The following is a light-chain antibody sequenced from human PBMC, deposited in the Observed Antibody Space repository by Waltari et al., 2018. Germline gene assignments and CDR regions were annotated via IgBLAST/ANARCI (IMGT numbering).Light chain of an antibody. J-gene: IGKJ4*01. Sequence: EIVLTQSPGTLSLPPVERATLYCRASQSVSSSYLAWYQQKPGQAPRLLIYGASSRATGIPDRFSGSGSGTDFTLTISRLEPEDFAVYYCQQYGSSPLTFGGGTKVEIK. CDR3: QQYGSSPLT. CDR1: QSVSSSY. V-gene: IGKV3-20*01. CDR2: GAS.